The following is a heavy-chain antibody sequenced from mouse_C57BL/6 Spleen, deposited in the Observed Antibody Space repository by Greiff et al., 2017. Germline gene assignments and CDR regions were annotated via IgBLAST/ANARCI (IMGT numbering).Heavy chain of an antibody. CDR2: ISYDGSN. J-gene: IGHJ2*01. Sequence: EVQLVESGPGLVKPSQSLSLTCSVTGYSITSGYYWNWIRQFPGNKLEWMGYISYDGSNNYNPSLKNRISITRDTSKNQFFLKLNSVTTEDTATYYCARGGGFYYFDYWGQGTTLTVSS. CDR1: GYSITSGYY. CDR3: ARGGGFYYFDY. V-gene: IGHV3-6*01.